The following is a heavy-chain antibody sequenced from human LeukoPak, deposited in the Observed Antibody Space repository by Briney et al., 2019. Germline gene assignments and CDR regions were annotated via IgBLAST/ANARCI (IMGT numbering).Heavy chain of an antibody. CDR1: GGSISSYY. V-gene: IGHV4-59*01. J-gene: IGHJ2*01. CDR2: IYYSGST. D-gene: IGHD3-10*01. Sequence: SETLSLTWTVSGGSISSYYWSWIRQPPGKGLEWIGYIYYSGSTNYNPSLKSRVTISVDTSKNQFSLKLSSVTAADTAVYYCARFDYYGSGRHFDLWGRGTLVTVSS. CDR3: ARFDYYGSGRHFDL.